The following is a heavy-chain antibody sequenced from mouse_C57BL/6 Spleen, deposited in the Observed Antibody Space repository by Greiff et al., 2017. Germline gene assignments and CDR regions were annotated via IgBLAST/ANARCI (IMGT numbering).Heavy chain of an antibody. V-gene: IGHV3-6*01. CDR1: GYSITSGYY. J-gene: IGHJ2*01. CDR2: ISYDGSN. Sequence: EVQLQESGPGLVKPSQSLSLTCSVTGYSITSGYYWNWIRQFPGNKLEWMGYISYDGSNNYNPSLKNRISITRDTSENQFFLKLNSVTTEDTATYYCAREGTGTHFDYWGQGTTLTVSS. CDR3: AREGTGTHFDY. D-gene: IGHD4-1*01.